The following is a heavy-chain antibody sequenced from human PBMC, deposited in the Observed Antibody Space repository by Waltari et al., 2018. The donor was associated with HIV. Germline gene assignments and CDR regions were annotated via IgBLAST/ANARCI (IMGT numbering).Heavy chain of an antibody. J-gene: IGHJ4*02. CDR1: GFTFSNAW. CDR2: IKSKGDGGTA. CDR3: TTDPRYSRQFDY. V-gene: IGHV3-15*01. D-gene: IGHD1-26*01. Sequence: DVQLVESGGGLVKPGESLRLSCAASGFTFSNAWMSWVRQIPGKGLEWLGRIKSKGDGGTAEYHGSVKDRFTISRDDSKNTVFLQMDTLKSEDTAVYYCTTDPRYSRQFDYWGQGTLVTVSS.